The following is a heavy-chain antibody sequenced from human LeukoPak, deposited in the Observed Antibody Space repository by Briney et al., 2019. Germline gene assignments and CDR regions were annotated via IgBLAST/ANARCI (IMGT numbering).Heavy chain of an antibody. CDR3: ARGSWFDP. CDR1: GGSISSGSYY. CDR2: IYTSGST. V-gene: IGHV4-61*02. Sequence: SETLSLTCTVSGGSISSGSYYWSWIRQPAGKGLEWIGRIYTSGSTNYNPSLKSRVTISVDTSKNQFSLKLSSVTAAGTAVYYCARGSWFDPWGQGTLVTVSS. J-gene: IGHJ5*02.